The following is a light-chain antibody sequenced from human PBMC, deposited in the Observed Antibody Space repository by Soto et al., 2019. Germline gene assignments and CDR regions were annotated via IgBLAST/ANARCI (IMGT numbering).Light chain of an antibody. CDR3: NSYTSSTTWV. V-gene: IGLV2-14*01. CDR1: SSDVGRYNY. Sequence: QSVLTQPASVSGSPGQSITISCTGTSSDVGRYNYVSWYQQHPGKAPKLMIYEVRNRPSGVSSRFSGSKSGNTASLTISGLQAEDEAEYYCNSYTSSTTWVFGGGTNSPS. J-gene: IGLJ3*02. CDR2: EVR.